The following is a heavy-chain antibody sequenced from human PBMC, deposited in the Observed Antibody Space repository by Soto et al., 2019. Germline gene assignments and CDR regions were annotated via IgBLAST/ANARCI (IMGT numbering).Heavy chain of an antibody. J-gene: IGHJ6*02. CDR1: GGSISSSSYY. CDR3: ARGFHDYYYYGMDV. V-gene: IGHV4-39*01. Sequence: PSETLSLTXTVSGGSISSSSYYWGWIRQPPGKGLEWIGSIYYSGSTYYNPSLKSRVTISVDTSKNQFSLKLSSVTAADTAVYYCARGFHDYYYYGMDVWGQGTTVTVSS. CDR2: IYYSGST.